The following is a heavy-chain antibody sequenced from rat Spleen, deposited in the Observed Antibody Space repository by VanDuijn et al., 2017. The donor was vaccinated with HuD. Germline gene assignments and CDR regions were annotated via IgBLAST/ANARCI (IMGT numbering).Heavy chain of an antibody. CDR1: GFIFSNYY. D-gene: IGHD1-10*01. CDR3: TTENYWFAY. J-gene: IGHJ2*01. CDR2: ISAGGGST. Sequence: EVQLVESGGGLVQPGRSLKLSCAASGFIFSNYYMAWVRQAPTKGLEWVAFISAGGGSTHYRDSVKGRFTISRDNAKSTLYVQMDSLRSEDTATYYCTTENYWFAYWGQGVMVTVSS. V-gene: IGHV5-27*01.